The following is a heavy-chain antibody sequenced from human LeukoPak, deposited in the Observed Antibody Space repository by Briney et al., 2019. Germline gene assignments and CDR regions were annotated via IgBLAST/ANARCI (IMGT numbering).Heavy chain of an antibody. V-gene: IGHV3-23*01. D-gene: IGHD5-18*01. J-gene: IGHJ4*02. CDR2: ISGSGGST. Sequence: PGGSLRLSCAASGFTFSTYAMSWVRQAPGKGLEWVSAISGSGGSTYYTDSVKGRFTISRDNSKNTLYLQMNSLRAEDTAVYCCGKRPRENSYGAPLAYWGQETLVTVPS. CDR3: GKRPRENSYGAPLAY. CDR1: GFTFSTYA.